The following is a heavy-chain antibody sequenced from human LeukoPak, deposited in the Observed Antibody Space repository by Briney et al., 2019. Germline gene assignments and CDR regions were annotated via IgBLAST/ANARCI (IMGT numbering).Heavy chain of an antibody. J-gene: IGHJ4*02. V-gene: IGHV4-31*03. CDR2: IYDSEST. CDR1: GGSISSGGYY. D-gene: IGHD6-13*01. CDR3: ASIAAAGLN. Sequence: SETLSLTCTVSGGSISSGGYYWSWIRQHPGKGLEWIGYIYDSESTSFNPSLKSRVTISVDTSRNQFSLKLSSVTAADTAVYYCASIAAAGLNWGQGTLVTVSS.